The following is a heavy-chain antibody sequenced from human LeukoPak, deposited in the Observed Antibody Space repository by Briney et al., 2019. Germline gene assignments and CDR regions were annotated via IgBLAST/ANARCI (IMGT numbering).Heavy chain of an antibody. J-gene: IGHJ4*02. CDR2: IYYSGST. CDR1: GGSISSSNYF. V-gene: IGHV4-61*01. Sequence: SETLSLTCSVSGGSISSSNYFWGWIRQPPGKGLEWIGYIYYSGSTNYNPSLKSRVTISVDTSKNQISLKLSSVTAADTAVYYCAREERVVPAARGRFFDYWGQGTLVTVSS. CDR3: AREERVVPAARGRFFDY. D-gene: IGHD2-2*01.